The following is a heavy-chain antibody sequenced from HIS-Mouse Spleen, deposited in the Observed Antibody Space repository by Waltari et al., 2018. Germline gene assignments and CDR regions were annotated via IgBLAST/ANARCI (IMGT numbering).Heavy chain of an antibody. D-gene: IGHD1-26*01. CDR3: AKVNSGSYYFDY. J-gene: IGHJ4*02. CDR2: ISDDGSNK. Sequence: QVQLVESVGGVVQPGRSLRRSCAASGFPLRSYGFPWVRQAPGKGLEWVAVISDDGSNKYYADSVKGRFTISRDNSKNTLYLQMNSLRAEDTAVYYCAKVNSGSYYFDYWGQGTLVTVSS. V-gene: IGHV3-30*18. CDR1: GFPLRSYG.